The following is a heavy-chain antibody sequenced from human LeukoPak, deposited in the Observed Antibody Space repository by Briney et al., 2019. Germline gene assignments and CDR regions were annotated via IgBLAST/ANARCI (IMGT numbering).Heavy chain of an antibody. D-gene: IGHD3-10*01. CDR2: INHSGST. Sequence: SETLSLTCAVYGGSFSGYYWSWIRQPPGKGLEWIGEINHSGSTNYNPSLKSRVTISVDTSKNQFSLKLSPVTAADTAVYYCARGQAITMVRGVMRGWFDPWGQGTLVTVSS. CDR1: GGSFSGYY. CDR3: ARGQAITMVRGVMRGWFDP. V-gene: IGHV4-34*01. J-gene: IGHJ5*02.